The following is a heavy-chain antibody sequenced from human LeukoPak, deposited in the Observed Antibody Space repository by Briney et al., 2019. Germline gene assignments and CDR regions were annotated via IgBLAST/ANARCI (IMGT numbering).Heavy chain of an antibody. CDR1: GGSISSRH. CDR3: ARRWTGENAFDI. CDR2: ISSSGSS. D-gene: IGHD3/OR15-3a*01. V-gene: IGHV4-4*07. Sequence: SETLSLTCIVSGGSISSRHWSWIRQPAGKGLEWIGHISSSGSSYYNPSLKSRVTKSVDTSTNHFSLKLTSVTAADTAVYYCARRWTGENAFDIWGQGTMVTVSS. J-gene: IGHJ3*02.